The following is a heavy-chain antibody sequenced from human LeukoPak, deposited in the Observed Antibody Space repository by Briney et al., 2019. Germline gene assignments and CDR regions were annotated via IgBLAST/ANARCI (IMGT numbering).Heavy chain of an antibody. D-gene: IGHD3-22*01. CDR1: GYTFTSYG. CDR3: ARYYDGSGYYYY. CDR2: MNPNSGNT. V-gene: IGHV1-8*02. Sequence: GASVTVSCKASGYTFTSYGISWVRQAPGQGLEWMGWMNPNSGNTGYAEKFQGRVTMTRNTSINTAYMELSSLRSEDTAVYYCARYYDGSGYYYYWGQGTLVAVSS. J-gene: IGHJ4*02.